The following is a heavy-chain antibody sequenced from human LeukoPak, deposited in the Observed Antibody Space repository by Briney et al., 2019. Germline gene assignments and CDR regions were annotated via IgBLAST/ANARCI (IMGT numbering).Heavy chain of an antibody. Sequence: ASVKVSCKASGYTFTGYYMHWVRQAPGQGLEWMGWINPNSGGTNYAQKFQGRVTITADESTSTAYMELSSLRSEDTAVYYCARDFAGADYCSGGSCYPTRGAFNYWGQGTLVTVSS. D-gene: IGHD2-15*01. CDR1: GYTFTGYY. CDR3: ARDFAGADYCSGGSCYPTRGAFNY. CDR2: INPNSGGT. V-gene: IGHV1-2*02. J-gene: IGHJ4*02.